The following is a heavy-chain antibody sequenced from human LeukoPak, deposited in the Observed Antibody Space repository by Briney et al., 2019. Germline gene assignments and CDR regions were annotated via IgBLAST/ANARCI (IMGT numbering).Heavy chain of an antibody. CDR1: GGSFSGYY. CDR3: AGGNLNWNYPGNYYGMDV. Sequence: PSETLSLTCAVYGGSFSGYYWSWIRQPPGKGLEWIGEINHSGSTNYNPSLKSRVTISVDTSKNQFSLKLSSVTAADTAVYYCAGGNLNWNYPGNYYGMDVWGQGTTVTVSS. J-gene: IGHJ6*02. D-gene: IGHD1-7*01. CDR2: INHSGST. V-gene: IGHV4-34*01.